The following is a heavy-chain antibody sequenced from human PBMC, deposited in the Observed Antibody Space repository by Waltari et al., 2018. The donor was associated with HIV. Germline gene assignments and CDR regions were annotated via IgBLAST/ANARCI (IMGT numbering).Heavy chain of an antibody. CDR3: ARAPQRDIVVVPDY. D-gene: IGHD2-2*01. CDR1: GGSFSGYY. CDR2: INHSGST. V-gene: IGHV4-34*01. Sequence: QVQLQQWGAGLLKPSETLSLTCAVYGGSFSGYYWSWIRQPPGKGLEWIGEINHSGSTNYNPSLKSRVTISVDTSKNQFSLKLSSVTAADTAVYYCARAPQRDIVVVPDYWGQGTLVTVSS. J-gene: IGHJ4*02.